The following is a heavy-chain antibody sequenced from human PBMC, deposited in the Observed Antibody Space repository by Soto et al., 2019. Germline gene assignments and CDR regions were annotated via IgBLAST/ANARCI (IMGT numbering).Heavy chain of an antibody. J-gene: IGHJ4*02. D-gene: IGHD2-2*01. Sequence: TGGSLRLSCAASGFTFSSYSMNWVRQAPGKGLEWVSSISSSSSYIYYADSVKGRFTISRDNAKNSLYLQMNSLRAEDTAVYYCARDKWVVVPAAIEFDHWGQGTLVTVSS. CDR2: ISSSSSYI. V-gene: IGHV3-21*01. CDR3: ARDKWVVVPAAIEFDH. CDR1: GFTFSSYS.